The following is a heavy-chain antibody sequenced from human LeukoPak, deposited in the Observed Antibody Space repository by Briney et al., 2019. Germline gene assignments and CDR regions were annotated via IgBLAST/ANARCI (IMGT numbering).Heavy chain of an antibody. V-gene: IGHV3-7*03. Sequence: GGSLRLSCAPSGFTFGTYWMTWVRQAPGTGLGWVTNINPDGSGTFYVGSVKGRFTISRDNAKNSLYLHMNSLRAEDTAIYYCARDPDYGDPGPFFDYWGQGALVTVSS. J-gene: IGHJ4*01. CDR2: INPDGSGT. CDR1: GFTFGTYW. D-gene: IGHD2-21*02. CDR3: ARDPDYGDPGPFFDY.